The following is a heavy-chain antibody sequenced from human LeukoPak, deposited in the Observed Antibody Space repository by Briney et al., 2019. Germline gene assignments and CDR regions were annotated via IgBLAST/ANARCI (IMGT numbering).Heavy chain of an antibody. CDR3: ARQYYGSGSYHNYFDY. D-gene: IGHD3-10*01. J-gene: IGHJ4*02. CDR1: GGSISSYY. Sequence: SETLSLTCTVSGGSISSYYWSWIRQPPGKGLEWVGYIYYSETTNYNPSLKSRVTISADTSKNQFSLKLRSVTASDTAVYYCARQYYGSGSYHNYFDYWGQGTQVTVSS. V-gene: IGHV4-59*08. CDR2: IYYSETT.